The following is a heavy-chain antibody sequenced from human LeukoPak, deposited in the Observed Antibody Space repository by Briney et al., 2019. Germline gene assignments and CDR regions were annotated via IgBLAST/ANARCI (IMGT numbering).Heavy chain of an antibody. Sequence: SETLSLTCTVSGHSIINSYYWGWIRQPPGKGLEWIGSIYHSGSTNYNPSLKSRVTISVDKSKNQFSLKLSSVTAADTAVYYCARDDYGSGSYYRGFDYWGQGTLVTVSS. D-gene: IGHD3-10*01. CDR1: GHSIINSYY. V-gene: IGHV4-38-2*02. CDR3: ARDDYGSGSYYRGFDY. J-gene: IGHJ4*02. CDR2: IYHSGST.